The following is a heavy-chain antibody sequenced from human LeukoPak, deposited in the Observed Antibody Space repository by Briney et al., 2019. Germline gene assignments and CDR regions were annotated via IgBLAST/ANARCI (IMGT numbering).Heavy chain of an antibody. Sequence: SVKVSCEASGGTFSSYAIGWVRQAPGQGLEWMGGIIPIFGTANYAQKFQGRVTITADESTSTAYMELSSLRSEDTAVYYCARGGVGGYSGYWIDYWGQGTLVTVSS. J-gene: IGHJ4*02. CDR2: IIPIFGTA. D-gene: IGHD5-12*01. CDR1: GGTFSSYA. CDR3: ARGGVGGYSGYWIDY. V-gene: IGHV1-69*13.